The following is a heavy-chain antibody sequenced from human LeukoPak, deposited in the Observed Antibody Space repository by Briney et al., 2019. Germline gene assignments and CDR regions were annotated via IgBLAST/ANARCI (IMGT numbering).Heavy chain of an antibody. CDR2: IPYDGSNE. D-gene: IGHD3-22*01. CDR1: GFSFSSYA. V-gene: IGHV3-30*04. CDR3: ARGPNYYDSSGYSLSYY. Sequence: PGRSLRLSCAASGFSFSSYAMHWVRQAPGKGLQWLAVIPYDGSNEFYADSVKGRLTISRDNSKNTLYLQMNSLRAEDTAVYYCARGPNYYDSSGYSLSYYWGQGTLVTVSS. J-gene: IGHJ4*02.